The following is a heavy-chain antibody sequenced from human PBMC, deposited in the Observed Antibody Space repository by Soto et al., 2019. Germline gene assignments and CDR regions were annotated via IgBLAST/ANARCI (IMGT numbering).Heavy chain of an antibody. J-gene: IGHJ6*02. D-gene: IGHD3-22*01. CDR2: ISSSSSTI. CDR3: ATWYYYDSSGHPVGMDA. V-gene: IGHV3-48*01. Sequence: GGSLRLSCAASGFTFSSYSMNWVRQAPGKGLEWVSYISSSSSTIYYADSVKGRFTISRDNAKNSLYLQMNSLRAEDTAVYYCATWYYYDSSGHPVGMDAWGQGTTVTVSS. CDR1: GFTFSSYS.